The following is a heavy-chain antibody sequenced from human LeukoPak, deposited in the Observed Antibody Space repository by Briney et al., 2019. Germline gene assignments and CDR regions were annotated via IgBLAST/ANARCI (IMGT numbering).Heavy chain of an antibody. J-gene: IGHJ5*02. CDR3: ESCGRKFDFWSGYIPDTEFGP. CDR1: GGSISSYY. D-gene: IGHD3-3*01. CDR2: IYYSGSN. Sequence: SESLSLTWTVSGGSISSYYWSSTRPPPRKGLEWVGYIYYSGSNNYNRSLKSRLAISVDTSKNKFSLKLSSVTAAETAVYYCESCGRKFDFWSGYIPDTEFGPWGQGTLVTVS. V-gene: IGHV4-59*01.